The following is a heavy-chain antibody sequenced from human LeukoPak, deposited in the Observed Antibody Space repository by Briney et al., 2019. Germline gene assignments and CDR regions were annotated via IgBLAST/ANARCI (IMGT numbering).Heavy chain of an antibody. D-gene: IGHD6-19*01. CDR3: ARAIAVAGTTSFDY. V-gene: IGHV3-21*01. CDR2: ISSSSYI. Sequence: GGSLRLSCAASGFTFSSYSMNWVRQAPGKGLEWVSSISSSSYIYYADSVKGRFTISRDNAKNSLYLQMNSLRAEDTAVYYCARAIAVAGTTSFDYWGQGTLVTVSS. CDR1: GFTFSSYS. J-gene: IGHJ4*02.